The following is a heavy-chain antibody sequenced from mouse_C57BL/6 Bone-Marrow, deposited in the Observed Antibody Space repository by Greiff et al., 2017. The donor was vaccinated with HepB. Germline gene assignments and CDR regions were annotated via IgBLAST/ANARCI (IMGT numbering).Heavy chain of an antibody. V-gene: IGHV1-58*01. J-gene: IGHJ2*01. CDR1: GYTFTSYG. CDR2: IYIGNGYT. Sequence: DVKLQESGAELVRPGSSVKMSCKTSGYTFTSYGINWVKQRPGQGLEWIGYIYIGNGYTEYNEKFKGKATLTSDTSSSTAYMQLSSLTSEESAIYFCALWDYDGGNYFDYWGQGTTLTVSS. D-gene: IGHD2-4*01. CDR3: ALWDYDGGNYFDY.